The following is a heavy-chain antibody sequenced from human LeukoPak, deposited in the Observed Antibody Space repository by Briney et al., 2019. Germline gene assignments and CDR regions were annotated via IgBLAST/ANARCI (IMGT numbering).Heavy chain of an antibody. D-gene: IGHD3-10*01. V-gene: IGHV3-23*01. CDR2: ISGSGGST. CDR3: AKGWTLLWFGELLSSGFDY. J-gene: IGHJ4*02. CDR1: GFTFSSYS. Sequence: GGSLRLSCAASGFTFSSYSMNWVRQAPGKGLEWVSAISGSGGSTYYADSVKGRFTISRDNSKNTLYLQMNSLRAEDTAVYYCAKGWTLLWFGELLSSGFDYWGQGTLVTVSS.